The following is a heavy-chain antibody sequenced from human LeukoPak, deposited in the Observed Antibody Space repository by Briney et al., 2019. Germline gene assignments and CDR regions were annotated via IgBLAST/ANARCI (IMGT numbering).Heavy chain of an antibody. CDR1: GFTFISSW. CDR2: IRSTPDGGAT. Sequence: GGSLRLSCAASGFTFISSWMTWVRQAPGKGLEWVGRIRSTPDGGATDYAAPVKGRFTISRDDSKNTLYLQMSSLRTEDTAVYYCATDLHFGYCTATSCANYWGQGTLVAVSS. D-gene: IGHD2-2*03. CDR3: ATDLHFGYCTATSCANY. J-gene: IGHJ4*02. V-gene: IGHV3-15*01.